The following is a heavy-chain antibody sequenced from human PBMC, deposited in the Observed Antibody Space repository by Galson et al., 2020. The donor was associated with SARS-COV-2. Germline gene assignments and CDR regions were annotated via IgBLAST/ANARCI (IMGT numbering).Heavy chain of an antibody. J-gene: IGHJ4*02. D-gene: IGHD6-13*01. CDR2: IYYSGSN. CDR1: GGSISSSSYY. CDR3: ARDNDYLAAAGTGEFDY. V-gene: IGHV4-39*07. Sequence: SETLSLTCTVSGGSISSSSYYWGWIRQPPGKGLEWIGSIYYSGSNYYNPSLKSRVTISVDTSKNQFSLKLSSVTAADTAVYYCARDNDYLAAAGTGEFDYWGQGTLVTVSS.